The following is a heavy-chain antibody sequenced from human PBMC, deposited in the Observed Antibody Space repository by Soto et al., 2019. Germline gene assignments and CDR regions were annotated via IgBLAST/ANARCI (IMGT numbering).Heavy chain of an antibody. Sequence: SVKVSCKASGGTFSSYAISWVRQAPGQGLEWMGGIIPIFGTANYAQKFQGRVTITADESTSTAYMELSSLRSEDTAVCYCARSKVRGVIRSLGYYYGMDVWGQGTTVTVSS. CDR1: GGTFSSYA. V-gene: IGHV1-69*13. CDR2: IIPIFGTA. D-gene: IGHD3-10*01. J-gene: IGHJ6*02. CDR3: ARSKVRGVIRSLGYYYGMDV.